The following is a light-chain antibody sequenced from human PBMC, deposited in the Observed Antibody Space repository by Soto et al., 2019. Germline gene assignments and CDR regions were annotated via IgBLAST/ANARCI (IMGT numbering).Light chain of an antibody. V-gene: IGLV2-14*01. CDR1: SSDVGGSNY. CDR2: EVS. J-gene: IGLJ1*01. Sequence: QSALIQPASVSGSPGQSITISCTGTSSDVGGSNYVSWYQHHPHRAPKLLIYEVSYRPSGVSNRFSGSKSGNTASLTISGLQAEDEADYYCSSYTSSYTLEVFGFGTKLTVL. CDR3: SSYTSSYTLEV.